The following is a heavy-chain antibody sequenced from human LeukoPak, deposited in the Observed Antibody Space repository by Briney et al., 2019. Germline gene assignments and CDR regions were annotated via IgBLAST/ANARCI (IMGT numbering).Heavy chain of an antibody. CDR2: INGDGTTT. CDR1: GFTLSTHW. J-gene: IGHJ4*02. V-gene: IGHV3-74*01. CDR3: ARRWYTGTYYYFDL. D-gene: IGHD1-26*01. Sequence: PGGSLRLSCAASGFTLSTHWMHWVRHPPGKGLVWVSRINGDGTTTIYADSVKGRFTISRVNAKSTLYLEMDRVRAEDTAIYYCARRWYTGTYYYFDLWGQGTLVTVSS.